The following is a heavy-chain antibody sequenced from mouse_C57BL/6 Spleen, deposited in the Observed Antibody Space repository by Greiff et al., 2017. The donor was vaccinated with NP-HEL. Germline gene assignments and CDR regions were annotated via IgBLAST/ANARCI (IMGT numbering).Heavy chain of an antibody. CDR1: GYTFTDYY. CDR3: AILRRWYFDV. J-gene: IGHJ1*03. Sequence: EVQLQQSGPELVKPGASVKISCKASGYTFTDYYMNWVKQSHGKSLEWIGDINPNNGGTSYNQKFKGKATLTVDKSSRTAYMELRSLTSEDSAVYYCAILRRWYFDVWGTGTTVTVSS. V-gene: IGHV1-26*01. D-gene: IGHD2-4*01. CDR2: INPNNGGT.